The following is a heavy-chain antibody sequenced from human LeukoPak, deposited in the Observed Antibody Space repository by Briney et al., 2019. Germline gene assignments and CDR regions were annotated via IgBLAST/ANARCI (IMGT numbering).Heavy chain of an antibody. CDR2: INPNSGET. Sequence: ASVKVSCKTSGCAFTEYYIHWVRQAPGQGREWMGWINPNSGETNSAQKFQGRVTMTGDTSIITAYMELRKVTSDDTAVYSSARDRGYSNTERGFDYWGQGTLVTVSS. V-gene: IGHV1-2*02. CDR1: GCAFTEYY. D-gene: IGHD4-11*01. J-gene: IGHJ4*02. CDR3: ARDRGYSNTERGFDY.